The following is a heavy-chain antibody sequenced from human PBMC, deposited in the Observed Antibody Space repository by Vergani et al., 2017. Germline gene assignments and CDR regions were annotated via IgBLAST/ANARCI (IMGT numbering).Heavy chain of an antibody. J-gene: IGHJ4*02. D-gene: IGHD1-1*01. CDR3: ARHTTYTDS. CDR1: EYSFGNYW. Sequence: EVELVQSGPEMRKPGESLKISCKGSEYSFGNYWIGWVLQMPGKGLEWMGIIYPADSDTRYSPSFQGQVTISADKSISTAFLQWDSLTAADTSLYYCARHTTYTDSWGQGTLVTVSS. CDR2: IYPADSDT. V-gene: IGHV5-51*01.